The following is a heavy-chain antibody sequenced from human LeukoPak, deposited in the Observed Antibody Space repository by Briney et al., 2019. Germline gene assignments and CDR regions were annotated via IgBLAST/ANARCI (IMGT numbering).Heavy chain of an antibody. J-gene: IGHJ3*02. CDR1: GFTVSTYW. Sequence: GGSLRLSCAASGFTVSTYWMHWVRQAPGKGLVWVSRVSGDGSATTYADSMKGRFTVSRDNAKNTLYLQLSSLRAEDTALYYCARSTGGPASTWAFDIWGQGTMVTVS. D-gene: IGHD6-13*01. CDR2: VSGDGSAT. CDR3: ARSTGGPASTWAFDI. V-gene: IGHV3-74*01.